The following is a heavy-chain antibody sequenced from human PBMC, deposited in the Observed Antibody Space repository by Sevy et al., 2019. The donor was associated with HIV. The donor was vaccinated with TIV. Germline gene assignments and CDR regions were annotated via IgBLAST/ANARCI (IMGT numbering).Heavy chain of an antibody. CDR2: ISAYNGNT. Sequence: ASVKVSCKASGGTFSSYAIHWVRQAPGQGLEWMGWISAYNGNTNYAQKLQGRVTMTTDTSTSTAYMELRSLRSDDTAVYYCARTDQGMGYGMDVWGQGTTVTVSS. CDR3: ARTDQGMGYGMDV. D-gene: IGHD2-8*01. J-gene: IGHJ6*02. CDR1: GGTFSSYA. V-gene: IGHV1-18*01.